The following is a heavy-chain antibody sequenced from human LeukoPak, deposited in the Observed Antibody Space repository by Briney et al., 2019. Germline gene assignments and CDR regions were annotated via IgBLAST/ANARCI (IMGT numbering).Heavy chain of an antibody. Sequence: PGGSLRLSCAASGFTVSSNYMSWVRQAPGKGLEWVSVTYSGGSTYYADSVKGRFTISRDNSKNTLYLQVNSLRAEDTAVYYCARGIEVGSGYMDVWGKGTTVTISS. V-gene: IGHV3-66*01. CDR2: TYSGGST. J-gene: IGHJ6*03. CDR1: GFTVSSNY. CDR3: ARGIEVGSGYMDV. D-gene: IGHD3-22*01.